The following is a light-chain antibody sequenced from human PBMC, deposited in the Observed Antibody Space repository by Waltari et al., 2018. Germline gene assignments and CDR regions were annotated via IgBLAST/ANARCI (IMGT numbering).Light chain of an antibody. CDR3: QQSYSPPHT. Sequence: DIQMTQSPSSLSASVGDTVTVVCRARHHIRGYLKWYQHQPGKAPKLLIYSASRLQSGVPSRFSGSGSGPGFTLTITTLQPEDVATYYGQQSYSPPHTFGQGTKVDIK. CDR1: HHIRGY. J-gene: IGKJ2*01. CDR2: SAS. V-gene: IGKV1-39*01.